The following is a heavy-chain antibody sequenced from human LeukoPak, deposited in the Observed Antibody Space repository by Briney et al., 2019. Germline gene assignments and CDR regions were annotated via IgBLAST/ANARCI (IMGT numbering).Heavy chain of an antibody. J-gene: IGHJ4*02. CDR2: IYYNGKT. V-gene: IGHV4-39*01. CDR3: ARGPRRSQERL. Sequence: TPSETLSLTCTVSGGSVTYTNYYWGWIRQPPGKGLQWIGVIYYNGKTYYNPSLKSRVTVAVDTSKNQFSLKLSSVTAADTAVYYCARGPRRSQERLWGQGTLVTVSS. D-gene: IGHD1-26*01. CDR1: GGSVTYTNYY.